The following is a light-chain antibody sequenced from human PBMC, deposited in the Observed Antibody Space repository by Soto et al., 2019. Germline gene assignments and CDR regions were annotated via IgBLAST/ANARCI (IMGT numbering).Light chain of an antibody. J-gene: IGLJ3*02. CDR1: SSDVGTYNY. CDR2: DVS. V-gene: IGLV2-14*01. Sequence: QSALTQPASVSGSPGQSITISCTGTSSDVGTYNYVSWYQHRPGKAPKLMIYDVSYRPSGVSNRFSGSKSANTASLTISGLQAEDEADYYCSSYTTSNTQVFGGGTKATVL. CDR3: SSYTTSNTQV.